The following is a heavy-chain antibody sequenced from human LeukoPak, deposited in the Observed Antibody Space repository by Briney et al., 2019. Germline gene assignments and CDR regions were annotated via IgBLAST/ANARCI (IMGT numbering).Heavy chain of an antibody. V-gene: IGHV3-53*01. CDR3: ARLLEGELGLEDY. D-gene: IGHD7-27*01. Sequence: GGSLRLSCAASGFTVSSNYMSWVRQAPGKGLEWVSVISGSGGSTYYADSVKGRFTISRDNSKSTVYLQMDSLRAEDTAVYYCARLLEGELGLEDYWGQGTLVTVSS. CDR1: GFTVSSNY. CDR2: ISGSGGST. J-gene: IGHJ4*02.